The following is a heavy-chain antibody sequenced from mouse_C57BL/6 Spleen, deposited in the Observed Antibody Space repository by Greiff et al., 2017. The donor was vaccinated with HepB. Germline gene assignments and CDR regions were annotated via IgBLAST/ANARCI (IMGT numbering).Heavy chain of an antibody. CDR3: ARGGYSNYDWVAY. Sequence: EVQLQQSVAELVRPGASVKLSCTASGFNIKNTYMHWVKQRPEQGLEWIGRIDPANGNTKYAPKFQGKAPITADKSSNTAYLQLSSLTSEDTASYSCARGGYSNYDWVAYWGQGTLVTVSA. V-gene: IGHV14-3*01. J-gene: IGHJ3*01. CDR1: GFNIKNTY. D-gene: IGHD2-5*01. CDR2: IDPANGNT.